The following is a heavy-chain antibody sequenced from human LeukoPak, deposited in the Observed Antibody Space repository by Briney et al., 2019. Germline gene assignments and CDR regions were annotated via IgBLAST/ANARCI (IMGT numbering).Heavy chain of an antibody. Sequence: PGRSLRLSCGASGFTFSDYSMNWVRQAPGKGLEWISTINSNGDSTYYADSVKGRFTISRDNSKNTVFLQMNSLSAEDTAVYYCAREATISSWGQGTLVTVSS. J-gene: IGHJ4*02. V-gene: IGHV3-23*01. CDR3: AREATISS. D-gene: IGHD3-3*01. CDR2: INSNGDST. CDR1: GFTFSDYS.